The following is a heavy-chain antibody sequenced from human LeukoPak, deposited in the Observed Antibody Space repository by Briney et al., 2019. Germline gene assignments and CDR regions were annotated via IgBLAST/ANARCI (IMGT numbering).Heavy chain of an antibody. V-gene: IGHV4-59*08. D-gene: IGHD3-10*01. Sequence: PSETLSLTCTVSGGSISSYYWSWIRQPPGKGLEGIGYIYYSGSTNYNPSLKSRVTISVDTSKNQFSLKLSPVTAADTAVYYCARHGAYYYGSGSGNFDYWGQGTLVTVSS. CDR3: ARHGAYYYGSGSGNFDY. CDR1: GGSISSYY. J-gene: IGHJ4*02. CDR2: IYYSGST.